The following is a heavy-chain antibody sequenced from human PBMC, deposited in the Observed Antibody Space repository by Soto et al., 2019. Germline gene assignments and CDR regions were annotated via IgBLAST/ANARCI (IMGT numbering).Heavy chain of an antibody. CDR1: GGSISSGDYY. V-gene: IGHV4-30-4*01. D-gene: IGHD3-22*01. Sequence: SETLSLTCTVSGGSISSGDYYWSWIRQPPGKGLEWIGYIYYSGSTYYNPSLKSRVTISVDTSKNQFSLKLSSVTAADTAVYYCAREADYYDSSGYYGFDYWGQGTLVTVSS. J-gene: IGHJ4*02. CDR2: IYYSGST. CDR3: AREADYYDSSGYYGFDY.